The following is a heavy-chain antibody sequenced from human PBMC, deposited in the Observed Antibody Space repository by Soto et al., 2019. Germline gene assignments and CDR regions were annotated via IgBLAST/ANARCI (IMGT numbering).Heavy chain of an antibody. CDR3: ARDSGDSSGYSAFDI. J-gene: IGHJ3*02. CDR2: IYHRGST. Sequence: QLQLQESGSGLVKPSQTLSLTCAVSGGSISSGGYSWSWIRQPPGKGLEWIGYIYHRGSTYYNPSLNSRVTKSVDRSKNQFSLKLSSVTAADTAVYYCARDSGDSSGYSAFDIWGQGTMVTVSS. D-gene: IGHD3-22*01. V-gene: IGHV4-30-2*01. CDR1: GGSISSGGYS.